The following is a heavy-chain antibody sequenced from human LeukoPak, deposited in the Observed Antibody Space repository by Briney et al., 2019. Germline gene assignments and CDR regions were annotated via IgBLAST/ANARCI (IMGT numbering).Heavy chain of an antibody. CDR3: ARDRTVRGVIVDAFDI. D-gene: IGHD3-10*01. Sequence: SETLSLTCTVSGGSISSSSYYWGWIRQPPWKGLEWIGSNSGSTYYNPSLKSRVTISVDTSKNQFSLKLSSVTAADTAVYYCARDRTVRGVIVDAFDIWGQGTMVTVSS. CDR2: NSGST. J-gene: IGHJ3*02. CDR1: GGSISSSSYY. V-gene: IGHV4-39*07.